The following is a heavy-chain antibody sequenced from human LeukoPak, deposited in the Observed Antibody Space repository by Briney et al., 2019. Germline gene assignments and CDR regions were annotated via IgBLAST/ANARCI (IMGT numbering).Heavy chain of an antibody. V-gene: IGHV1-46*01. CDR3: ARDPTGMDYFDY. CDR1: GYTFTSYY. Sequence: ASVKVSCKASGYTFTSYYMHWVRQAPGQGLEWMGIINPSGGSTSYAQKFQGRATMTRDTSTSTVYMELSSLRSEDTAVYYCARDPTGMDYFDYWGQGTLVTVSS. J-gene: IGHJ4*02. CDR2: INPSGGST.